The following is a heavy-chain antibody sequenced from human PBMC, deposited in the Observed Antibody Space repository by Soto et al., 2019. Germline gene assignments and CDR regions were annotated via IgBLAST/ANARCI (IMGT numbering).Heavy chain of an antibody. CDR1: GGPIKGYY. J-gene: IGHJ5*02. CDR2: IHDTGST. CDR3: ARYYCIGGTCYRTNWLDP. V-gene: IGHV4-59*01. D-gene: IGHD2-15*01. Sequence: SETLSLTCTVSGGPIKGYYWSWIRQPPGTGLEWVGYIHDTGSTHYNPFLKSRVTMSLDTSKNQFSLELRSVTAADTAVYYCARYYCIGGTCYRTNWLDPWGQGILVTVSS.